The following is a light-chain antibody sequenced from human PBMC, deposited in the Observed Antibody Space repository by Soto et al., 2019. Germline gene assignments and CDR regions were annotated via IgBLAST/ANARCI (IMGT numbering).Light chain of an antibody. Sequence: QSALTQPASVSGSPGQSITISCTGTNSDVGAYNYVSWYQHHPGKAPKLLIYEVTNRPSGISNRFSGSKSGNTASLTISGLQPEDGANYYCGSYTSSSTLVFGAGTKLTVL. CDR1: NSDVGAYNY. J-gene: IGLJ2*01. CDR3: GSYTSSSTLV. V-gene: IGLV2-14*01. CDR2: EVT.